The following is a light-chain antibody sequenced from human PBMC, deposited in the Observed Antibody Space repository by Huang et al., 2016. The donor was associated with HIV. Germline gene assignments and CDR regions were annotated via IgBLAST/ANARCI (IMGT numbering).Light chain of an antibody. CDR2: AAS. V-gene: IGKV1-8*01. J-gene: IGKJ3*01. Sequence: IRMTQSPSSLSASTGDRVTITCRANQDINNFLAWYQQRPGSVPKLLIYAASTLQSRVPSRFSGNGSGTDFTLTISCLHSEDVATYYCQQYDIHPLTFGPGTRVDIK. CDR1: QDINNF. CDR3: QQYDIHPLT.